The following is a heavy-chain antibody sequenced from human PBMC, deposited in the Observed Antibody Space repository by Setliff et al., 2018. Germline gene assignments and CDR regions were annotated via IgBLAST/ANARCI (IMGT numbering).Heavy chain of an antibody. CDR2: INHIGST. J-gene: IGHJ4*02. CDR3: ASLPYYDSSGYSLSYY. Sequence: SETLSLTCAVYGGSFSGYYWSWIRQPPGKGLEWIGEINHIGSTNYNPSLKSRVTISVDTSKNQFSLKLISVTAADAAVYYCASLPYYDSSGYSLSYYWGQGTLVTVSS. V-gene: IGHV4-34*01. D-gene: IGHD3-22*01. CDR1: GGSFSGYY.